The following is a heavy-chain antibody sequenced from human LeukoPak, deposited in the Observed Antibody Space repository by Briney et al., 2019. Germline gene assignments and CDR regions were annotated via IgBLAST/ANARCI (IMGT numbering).Heavy chain of an antibody. CDR1: GYTFTSYY. D-gene: IGHD3-22*01. Sequence: ASVKVSCKASGYTFTSYYMHWVRQAPGQGLEWMGIINPSGGSTSYAQKFQGRVTMTRDTSTSTVYMELSSLRSEDTAVYYCARDVVYYYDSSGATDAFDIWGQGTMVTVSS. J-gene: IGHJ3*02. CDR2: INPSGGST. CDR3: ARDVVYYYDSSGATDAFDI. V-gene: IGHV1-46*01.